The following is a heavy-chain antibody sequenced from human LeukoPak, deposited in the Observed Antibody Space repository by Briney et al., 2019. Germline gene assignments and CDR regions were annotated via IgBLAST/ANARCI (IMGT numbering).Heavy chain of an antibody. CDR3: ARDKRSYGSGSYYTDYYYGMDV. CDR1: GFTFSSYS. J-gene: IGHJ6*02. Sequence: GGSLRLSCAASGFTFSSYSMNWVRQAPGKGLEWVSYISSSSSTIYYADSVKGRFTISRDNAKNSLYLQMNSLRAEDTAVYYCARDKRSYGSGSYYTDYYYGMDVWGQGTTVTVSS. CDR2: ISSSSSTI. V-gene: IGHV3-48*04. D-gene: IGHD3-10*01.